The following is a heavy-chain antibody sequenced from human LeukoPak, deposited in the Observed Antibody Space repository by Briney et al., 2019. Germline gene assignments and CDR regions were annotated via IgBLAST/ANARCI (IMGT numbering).Heavy chain of an antibody. CDR1: GGSISSGGYY. D-gene: IGHD5-18*01. Sequence: SQTLSLTCTVSGGSISSGGYYWSWIRQHPGKGLEWIGYIYYSGSTYYNPSLKSRVTISVDTSKNQFSLKLSSVTAADTAVYYCARSYSYGYYYYYGMDVWGQGTTVTVSS. CDR3: ARSYSYGYYYYYGMDV. CDR2: IYYSGST. J-gene: IGHJ6*02. V-gene: IGHV4-31*03.